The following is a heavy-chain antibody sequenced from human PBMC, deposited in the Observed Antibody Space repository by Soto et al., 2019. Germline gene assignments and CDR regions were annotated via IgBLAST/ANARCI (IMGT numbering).Heavy chain of an antibody. CDR2: ISSNSAYI. D-gene: IGHD6-13*01. CDR1: GFTFRSFT. J-gene: IGHJ5*02. CDR3: TRDASRDSSARGWFDP. Sequence: GGPLRLSCAASGFTFRSFTMNGVRQAPGKGLEWVSTISSNSAYIYYTDALRGRFTISRDNAKNSLHLQMNSLRAEDTAVYYCTRDASRDSSARGWFDPWGPGTLVTVSS. V-gene: IGHV3-21*01.